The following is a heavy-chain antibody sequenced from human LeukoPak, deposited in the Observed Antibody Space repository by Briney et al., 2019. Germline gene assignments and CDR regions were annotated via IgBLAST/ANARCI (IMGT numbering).Heavy chain of an antibody. J-gene: IGHJ6*03. Sequence: PSETLSLTCAVSGGSINSPNWWSLVRQPPGKGLEWIGEIYHTGSTNYNPSLKSRVTMSADKSKNQFSLKLSSVTAADTAVYYCARAYYDSSGYYYKIYYYYYMDVWGKGTTVTISS. CDR3: ARAYYDSSGYYYKIYYYYYMDV. D-gene: IGHD3-22*01. CDR1: GGSINSPNW. V-gene: IGHV4-4*02. CDR2: IYHTGST.